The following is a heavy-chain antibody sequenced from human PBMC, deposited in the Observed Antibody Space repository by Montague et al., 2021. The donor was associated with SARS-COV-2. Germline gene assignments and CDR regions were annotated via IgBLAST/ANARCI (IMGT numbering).Heavy chain of an antibody. Sequence: SLRLSCAASGFTFSSYWMNWVRQATGKGLEWVANIKQDGSEKYFVDSMKGRFTISRDNAQNSLYLQMNSLRAEDTAVYYCAREDYDILTGYYSPYYYYGMDVWGQGTTVTVS. J-gene: IGHJ6*02. V-gene: IGHV3-7*01. CDR1: GFTFSSYW. CDR3: AREDYDILTGYYSPYYYYGMDV. D-gene: IGHD3-9*01. CDR2: IKQDGSEK.